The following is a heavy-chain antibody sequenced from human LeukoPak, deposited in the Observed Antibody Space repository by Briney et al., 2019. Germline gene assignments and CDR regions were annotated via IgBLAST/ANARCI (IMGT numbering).Heavy chain of an antibody. D-gene: IGHD1-26*01. Sequence: PGGSLRLSCAGSGFSFSDYTMNWVRQAPGKGLEWVSSITRTGDYKYHANSVKGRFTISRDNAKNSLFLQMNSLRGEDTAVYYCARSSQVGARVYFDVWGQGTLVTVSS. CDR2: ITRTGDYK. CDR3: ARSSQVGARVYFDV. V-gene: IGHV3-21*01. CDR1: GFSFSDYT. J-gene: IGHJ4*02.